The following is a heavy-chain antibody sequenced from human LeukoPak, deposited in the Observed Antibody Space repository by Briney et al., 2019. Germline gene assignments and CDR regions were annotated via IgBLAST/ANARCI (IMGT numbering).Heavy chain of an antibody. Sequence: GGSLRLSCAASGFTFSSYGMHWVRQAPGKGLEWVAVIWYDGSNKYYADSVKGRFTISRDNSKNTLYLQMNSLRAEDTAVYYCAKDRLYYDSSGYYRYFDYWGQGTLVTVSS. J-gene: IGHJ4*02. V-gene: IGHV3-30*02. CDR1: GFTFSSYG. CDR2: IWYDGSNK. D-gene: IGHD3-22*01. CDR3: AKDRLYYDSSGYYRYFDY.